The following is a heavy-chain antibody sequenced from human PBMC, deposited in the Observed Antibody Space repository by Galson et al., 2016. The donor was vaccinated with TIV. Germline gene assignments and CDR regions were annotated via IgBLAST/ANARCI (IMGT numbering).Heavy chain of an antibody. D-gene: IGHD3-3*01. J-gene: IGHJ6*03. V-gene: IGHV1-69*13. CDR1: GGTFSNYG. Sequence: SVKVSCKASGGTFSNYGISWVRQAPGQGLEWMGGINPFFRIPNYAQKFQGRVTITADESTSTAFMELSSLRSEDTAIYYCATSISGVVNYYYYMDVGGKGTTVTVSS. CDR2: INPFFRIP. CDR3: ATSISGVVNYYYYMDV.